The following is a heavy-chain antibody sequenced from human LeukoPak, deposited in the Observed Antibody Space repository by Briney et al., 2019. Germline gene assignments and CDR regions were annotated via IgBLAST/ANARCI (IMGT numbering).Heavy chain of an antibody. CDR2: IYRSGST. Sequence: PSETLSLTCTVSGGSISSYYWSWLRQPPGKGLEWIVYIYRSGSTNYNPSLKSRVTISIATSKNQFSLKLSSVTAADTAVYYCARHLTGTSVCIEYWSQGTLVTVSS. V-gene: IGHV4-59*08. D-gene: IGHD2-8*02. CDR3: ARHLTGTSVCIEY. J-gene: IGHJ4*02. CDR1: GGSISSYY.